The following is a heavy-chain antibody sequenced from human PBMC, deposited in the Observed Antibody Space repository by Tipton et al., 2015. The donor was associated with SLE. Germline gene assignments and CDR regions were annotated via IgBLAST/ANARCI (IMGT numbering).Heavy chain of an antibody. V-gene: IGHV3-23*01. CDR1: GFTFSSYS. CDR2: ISGGGGST. J-gene: IGHJ4*02. CDR3: AKDEKWFPDY. D-gene: IGHD3-22*01. Sequence: SLRLSCAASGFTFSSYSMNWVRQAPGKGLEWVSYISGGGGSTYYADSAKGRFTISRDNSKNTLYLQMNSLRAEDTAVYYCAKDEKWFPDYWGQGTLVTVSS.